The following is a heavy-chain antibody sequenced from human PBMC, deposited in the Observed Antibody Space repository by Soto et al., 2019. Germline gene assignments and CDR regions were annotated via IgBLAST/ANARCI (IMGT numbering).Heavy chain of an antibody. CDR2: IYTSGST. CDR3: ARDLGSSFNYYYYGMDV. Sequence: PSETLSLTCTVSGGYISSYYWRCIRQPAGKGLEWIVRIYTSGSTNYNPSLKSRVTMSVDTSKNQFSLKLSSVTAADTAVYYCARDLGSSFNYYYYGMDVWGQGTTVIVSS. CDR1: GGYISSYY. V-gene: IGHV4-4*07. D-gene: IGHD6-6*01. J-gene: IGHJ6*02.